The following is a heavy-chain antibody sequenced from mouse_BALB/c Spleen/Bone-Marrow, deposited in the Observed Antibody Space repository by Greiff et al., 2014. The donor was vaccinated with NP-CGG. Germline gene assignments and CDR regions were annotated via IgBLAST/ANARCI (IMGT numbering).Heavy chain of an antibody. D-gene: IGHD1-2*01. Sequence: QVQLQQSGAELARPGASVKLSCKASGYTFTSYWMQWVKQRPGQGLEWIGAIYPGDGDTRYTQKFKGKATLTAGKSSSTAYMQLSSLASEDSAVYYCARRDCGIRENYYAMDYWGQGTSVTVSS. CDR1: GYTFTSYW. CDR3: ARRDCGIRENYYAMDY. J-gene: IGHJ4*01. V-gene: IGHV1-87*01. CDR2: IYPGDGDT.